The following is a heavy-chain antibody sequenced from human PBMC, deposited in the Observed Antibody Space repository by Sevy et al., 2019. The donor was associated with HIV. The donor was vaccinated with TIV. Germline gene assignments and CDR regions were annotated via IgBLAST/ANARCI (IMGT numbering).Heavy chain of an antibody. J-gene: IGHJ1*01. CDR3: AREDGSRQYFQY. V-gene: IGHV3-21*01. CDR2: ISSRSTFT. D-gene: IGHD6-13*01. Sequence: GGSLRLSCAASGFTFSRYSMNWVRQAPGKGLEWVSSISSRSTFTYYADSLKGRFTISRDNAKNSLYLQMNSLRAEDTAVYYCAREDGSRQYFQYWGQGTLVTVSS. CDR1: GFTFSRYS.